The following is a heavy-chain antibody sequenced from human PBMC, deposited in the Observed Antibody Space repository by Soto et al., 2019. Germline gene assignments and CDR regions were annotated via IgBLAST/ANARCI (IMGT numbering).Heavy chain of an antibody. CDR2: IDPSDSYT. CDR1: GYSFTSYW. V-gene: IGHV5-10-1*01. J-gene: IGHJ4*02. CDR3: ARNPHGDGDYSVLDY. Sequence: PGESLKISCKGSGYSFTSYWISWVRQMPGKGLEWMGRIDPSDSYTNYSPSFQGHVTISADKSISTAYLQWSSLKASDTAMYYCARNPHGDGDYSVLDYWGQGTLVTVSS. D-gene: IGHD4-17*01.